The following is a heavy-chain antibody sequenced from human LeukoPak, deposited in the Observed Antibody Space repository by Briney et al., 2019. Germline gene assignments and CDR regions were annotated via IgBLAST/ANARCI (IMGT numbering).Heavy chain of an antibody. CDR1: GYTFTSYA. CDR2: INTNTGNP. Sequence: ASVKVSCKASGYTFTSYAMNWVRQAPGQGLEWMGWINTNTGNPTYAQGFTGRFVFSLDTSVSTAYLQISSLKAEDTAVYYCAREGGYCSGGSCWTAAYNWFDPWGQGTLVTVSS. J-gene: IGHJ5*02. D-gene: IGHD2-15*01. CDR3: AREGGYCSGGSCWTAAYNWFDP. V-gene: IGHV7-4-1*02.